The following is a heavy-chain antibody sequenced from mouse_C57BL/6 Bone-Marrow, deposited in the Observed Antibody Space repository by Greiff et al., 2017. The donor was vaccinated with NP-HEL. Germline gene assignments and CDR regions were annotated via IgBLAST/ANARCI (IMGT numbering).Heavy chain of an antibody. CDR1: GFTFSSYG. CDR3: ARHGAVVAWYIGV. V-gene: IGHV5-6*02. CDR2: ISSDGSYT. J-gene: IGHJ1*03. Sequence: EVMLVESGGDLVKPGGSLKLSCAASGFTFSSYGMSWVRQTPDKRLEWVATISSDGSYTYYPDNVKGRFTISRDNAKNTLYLQMSSPKSEDTAMYYCARHGAVVAWYIGVWGTGTTVTVSS. D-gene: IGHD1-1*01.